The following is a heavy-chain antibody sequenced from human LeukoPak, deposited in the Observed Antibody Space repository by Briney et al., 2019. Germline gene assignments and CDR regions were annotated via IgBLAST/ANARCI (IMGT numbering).Heavy chain of an antibody. V-gene: IGHV4-30-4*01. CDR3: ARVNWYFDL. J-gene: IGHJ2*01. CDR2: IFNSGTA. Sequence: SSETLSLTCAVSDDSVSSGDYYWSWVRQPPGKGLEWIAYIFNSGTAYYNPSLKSRVTISVDTSKNQFSLKLKSVTAADTAVYYCARVNWYFDLWGRGTLVTVSS. CDR1: DDSVSSGDYY.